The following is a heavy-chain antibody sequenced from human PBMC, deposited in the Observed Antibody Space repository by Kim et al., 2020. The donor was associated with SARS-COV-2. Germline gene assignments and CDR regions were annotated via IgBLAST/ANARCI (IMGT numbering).Heavy chain of an antibody. V-gene: IGHV5-10-1*01. CDR3: AGIYYYARPGPHRGLIDY. CDR2: IDPSDSYT. J-gene: IGHJ4*02. CDR1: GYSFTSYW. Sequence: GESLKISCKGSGYSFTSYWISWVRQMPGKGLEWMGRIDPSDSYTNYSPSFQGHATISAEKSISTAYLQWSSLKASDTAMYYCAGIYYYARPGPHRGLIDYWGQGTLVTVSS. D-gene: IGHD3-22*01.